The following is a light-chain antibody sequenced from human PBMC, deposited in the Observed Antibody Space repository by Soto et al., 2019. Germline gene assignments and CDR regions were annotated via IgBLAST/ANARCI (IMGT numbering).Light chain of an antibody. Sequence: EIVMTQSTATLSVSPGERATLSYRASQSVSSNLAWYQQKPGQAPRLLIYGASTRATGIPARFSGSGSGTEFTLTISSLQSEDFAVYCCQQYNNWPPVTFGQGTKVDI. J-gene: IGKJ1*01. CDR1: QSVSSN. V-gene: IGKV3-15*01. CDR3: QQYNNWPPVT. CDR2: GAS.